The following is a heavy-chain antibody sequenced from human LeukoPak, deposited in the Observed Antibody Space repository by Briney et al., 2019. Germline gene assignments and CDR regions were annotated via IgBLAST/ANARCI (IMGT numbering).Heavy chain of an antibody. Sequence: ASVKVSCKASGYTFTSYGISWVRQAPGQGLEWMGWISAYNGNTNHAQKLQGRVTMTTDTSTSTAYMELRSLRSDDTAVYYCARDLPPFGWFGDHYNWFDPWGQGTLVTVSS. CDR2: ISAYNGNT. V-gene: IGHV1-18*01. CDR1: GYTFTSYG. CDR3: ARDLPPFGWFGDHYNWFDP. D-gene: IGHD3-10*01. J-gene: IGHJ5*02.